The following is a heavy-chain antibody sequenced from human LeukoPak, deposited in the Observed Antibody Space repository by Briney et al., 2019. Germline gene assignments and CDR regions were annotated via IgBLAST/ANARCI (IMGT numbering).Heavy chain of an antibody. V-gene: IGHV4-61*02. CDR2: IYTSGST. D-gene: IGHD6-13*01. Sequence: PSETLSLTCTVSGGSISSGSYYWSWIRQPAGKGLEWIERIYTSGSTNYNPSLKSRVTISVDTSKNQFSLKLSSVTAADAAVYYCAREIAAAGTKGQEGYYYMDVWGKGTTVTISS. CDR3: AREIAAAGTKGQEGYYYMDV. CDR1: GGSISSGSYY. J-gene: IGHJ6*03.